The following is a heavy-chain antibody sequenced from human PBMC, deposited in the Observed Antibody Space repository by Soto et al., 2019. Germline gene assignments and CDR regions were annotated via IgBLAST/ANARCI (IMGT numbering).Heavy chain of an antibody. J-gene: IGHJ4*02. CDR3: ARDKITGLFDY. Sequence: SETLCLTSAFDGGSFSGYYLTWIRQPPGTGLEWIGEINHSGSTNYNPSLKSRVTISVDTSKNQFSLKLTSVTASDTAVYYCARDKITGLFDYWGQGTLVTVSS. CDR2: INHSGST. CDR1: GGSFSGYY. D-gene: IGHD2-8*02. V-gene: IGHV4-34*01.